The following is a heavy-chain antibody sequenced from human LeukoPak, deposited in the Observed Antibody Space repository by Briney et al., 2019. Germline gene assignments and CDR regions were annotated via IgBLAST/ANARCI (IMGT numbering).Heavy chain of an antibody. V-gene: IGHV3-53*01. Sequence: GGCLRLAWAAAGSAVGSNYVGWGRQAPGKWLGWGSVIYSGGSTYYADSVKGRFTISRDNSKNTFYLQMNSLGAEDTAVYYCARDNIAAAGILDYWGQGTLVTVSS. CDR3: ARDNIAAAGILDY. CDR1: GSAVGSNY. J-gene: IGHJ4*02. D-gene: IGHD6-13*01. CDR2: IYSGGST.